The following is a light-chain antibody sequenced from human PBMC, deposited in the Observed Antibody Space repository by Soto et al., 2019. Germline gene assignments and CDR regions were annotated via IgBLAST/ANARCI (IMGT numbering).Light chain of an antibody. CDR2: TNN. Sequence: QSVLTQPPSASGSPGQRVIVSCSGSTSDIGTNAVNWFQHLPGTAPKLLIYTNNQRPSGVPDRFSGSKSGTSASLAISGLQSEDEADYYCATGHDSFDVFGTGTKVTVL. CDR1: TSDIGTNA. CDR3: ATGHDSFDV. J-gene: IGLJ1*01. V-gene: IGLV1-44*01.